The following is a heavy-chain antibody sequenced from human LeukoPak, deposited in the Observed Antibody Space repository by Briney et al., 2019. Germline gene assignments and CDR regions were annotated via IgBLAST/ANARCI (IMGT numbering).Heavy chain of an antibody. CDR1: GGSISSYY. V-gene: IGHV4-59*01. D-gene: IGHD3-22*01. CDR2: IYYSGST. CDR3: AREARYYDSSGYYASYGMDV. J-gene: IGHJ6*02. Sequence: SETLSLTCTVSGGSISSYYWSWIRQPPGKGLEWIGYIYYSGSTNYHPSLKSRVTISVDTSKNQFSLKLSSVTAADTAVYYCAREARYYDSSGYYASYGMDVWGQGTTVTVSS.